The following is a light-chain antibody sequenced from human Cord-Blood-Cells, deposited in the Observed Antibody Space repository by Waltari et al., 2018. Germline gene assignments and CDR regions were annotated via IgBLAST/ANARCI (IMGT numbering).Light chain of an antibody. J-gene: IGLJ1*01. CDR2: GNS. V-gene: IGLV1-40*01. CDR3: QSYDSSLSGYV. CDR1: SSTIGAGYD. Sequence: QSVLTQPPSVSAAPGQRVTLSCTGSSSTIGAGYDVHGYQQLPGTAPKLLIYGNSNRPSGVPDRFSGSKSGTSASLAITGLQAEDEADYYCQSYDSSLSGYVFGTGTKVTVL.